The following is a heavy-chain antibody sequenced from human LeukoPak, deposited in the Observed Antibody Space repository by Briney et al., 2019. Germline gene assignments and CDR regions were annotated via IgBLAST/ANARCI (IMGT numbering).Heavy chain of an antibody. Sequence: GGSLRLSCAASGFTFSSYAMHWVRQAPGKGLEWVAVISYDGSNKYYADSVKGRFTISRDNSKNTLYLQMNSLGAEDTAVYYCARGGGELRLFDYWGQGTLVTVS. V-gene: IGHV3-30-3*01. J-gene: IGHJ4*02. CDR1: GFTFSSYA. CDR2: ISYDGSNK. D-gene: IGHD1-26*01. CDR3: ARGGGELRLFDY.